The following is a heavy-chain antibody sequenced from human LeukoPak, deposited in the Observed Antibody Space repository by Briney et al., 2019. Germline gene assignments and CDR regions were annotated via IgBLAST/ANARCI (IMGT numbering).Heavy chain of an antibody. CDR3: ARDRKLGIYFDY. CDR1: GFTFSSYA. V-gene: IGHV3-21*01. CDR2: ISSSSSYI. J-gene: IGHJ4*02. D-gene: IGHD7-27*01. Sequence: PGGSLRLSCAASGFTFSSYAMSWVRQAPGKGLEWVSSISSSSSYIYYADSVKGRFTISRDNAKNSLYLQMNSLRAEDTAVYYCARDRKLGIYFDYWGQGTLVTVSS.